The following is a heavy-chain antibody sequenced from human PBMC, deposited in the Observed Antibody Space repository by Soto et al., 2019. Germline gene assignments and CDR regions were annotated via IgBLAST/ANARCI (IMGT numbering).Heavy chain of an antibody. CDR1: GGTFSSYA. CDR3: ARGDYDYVWGSYRPDGWFDP. D-gene: IGHD3-16*02. CDR2: IIPIFGTA. Sequence: QVQLVQSGAEVKKPGSSVKVSCKASGGTFSSYAISWVRQAPGQVLEWMGGIIPIFGTANYAQKFQGRVTITADKSTSTAYMELSSLRSEDTAVYYCARGDYDYVWGSYRPDGWFDPWGQGTLVTVSS. J-gene: IGHJ5*02. V-gene: IGHV1-69*06.